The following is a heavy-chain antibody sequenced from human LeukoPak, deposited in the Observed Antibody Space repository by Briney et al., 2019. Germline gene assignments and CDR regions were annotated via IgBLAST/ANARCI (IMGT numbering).Heavy chain of an antibody. CDR1: GFTFSSYA. D-gene: IGHD3-9*01. CDR2: ISGSGGST. CDR3: AKADILTGYYSYYYYYGMDV. J-gene: IGHJ6*02. V-gene: IGHV3-23*01. Sequence: GGSLRLSCAASGFTFSSYAMSWVRQAPGKGLEWVSAISGSGGSTYYADSVKGRFTISRDNSKNTLYLQMNSLRAEDTAVYYCAKADILTGYYSYYYYYGMDVWGQGTTVTASS.